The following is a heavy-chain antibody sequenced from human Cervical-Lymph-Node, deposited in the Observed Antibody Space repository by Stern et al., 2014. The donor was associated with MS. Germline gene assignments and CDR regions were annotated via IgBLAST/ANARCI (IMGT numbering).Heavy chain of an antibody. J-gene: IGHJ1*01. Sequence: QVTLRESGPTLVKPTQTLTLTCTFSGFSLSTSGVGVGWLRQPPGKALEWLALIYWDDDKRYSPSLKSRLTITKDTSKNQVVLTMTNMDPVDTATYYCALVPGYYDTPSNEYFQHWGQGTLVTVSS. CDR1: GFSLSTSGVG. CDR3: ALVPGYYDTPSNEYFQH. CDR2: IYWDDDK. D-gene: IGHD3-22*01. V-gene: IGHV2-5*02.